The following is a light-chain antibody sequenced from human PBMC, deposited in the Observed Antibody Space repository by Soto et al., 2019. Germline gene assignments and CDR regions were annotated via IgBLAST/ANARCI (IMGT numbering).Light chain of an antibody. Sequence: EIVVTQSPVTLSVSPGERVTLSCTASQGISTYIAWYQQKPGHPPRLLMFDASRRAAGIPPRFSGGGFGREFTLTISSLEPEDFAIYYCQQRGETFGPGTRLEIK. J-gene: IGKJ5*01. CDR3: QQRGET. CDR1: QGISTY. CDR2: DAS. V-gene: IGKV3-11*02.